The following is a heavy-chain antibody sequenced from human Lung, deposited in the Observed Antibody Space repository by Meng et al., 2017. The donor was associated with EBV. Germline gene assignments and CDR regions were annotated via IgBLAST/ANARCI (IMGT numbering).Heavy chain of an antibody. Sequence: QGPLVGSGGCVVQPGRSLRLSCAASGFTFSSYGMHWVRHAPGKGLEWVAVISYDGSNKYYADSVKGRFTISRDNSKNTLYLQVYSLRAEDTAVYYCAKDNSAYFDYWGQGTLVTVSS. CDR2: ISYDGSNK. CDR3: AKDNSAYFDY. CDR1: GFTFSSYG. D-gene: IGHD2-21*01. V-gene: IGHV3-30*18. J-gene: IGHJ4*02.